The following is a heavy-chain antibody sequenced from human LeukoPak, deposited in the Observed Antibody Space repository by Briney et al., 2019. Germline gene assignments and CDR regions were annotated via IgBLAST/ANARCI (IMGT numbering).Heavy chain of an antibody. CDR3: ARASYYYYYMDV. CDR1: GYTFTSYD. Sequence: GASVKVSCKASGYTFTSYDINWVRQATGQGLEWMGWMNPNSGNTGYAQKFQGRVTMTRNTSISTAYMELSSLRSEDTAVYYCARASYYYYYMDVWGKGTTVTVSS. V-gene: IGHV1-8*01. CDR2: MNPNSGNT. J-gene: IGHJ6*03.